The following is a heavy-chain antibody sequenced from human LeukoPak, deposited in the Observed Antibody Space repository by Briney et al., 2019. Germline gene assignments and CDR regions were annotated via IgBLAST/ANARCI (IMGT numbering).Heavy chain of an antibody. CDR1: GFTFSSYA. CDR3: ARDRTRVFIYGSGSSYFDY. Sequence: GGSLRLSCAASGFTFSSYAMHWVRQAPGKGLEWVAVIWYDGSNKYYADSVRGRFTISRDNSKNTLYLQMNSLRAEDTAVYYCARDRTRVFIYGSGSSYFDYWGQGTLVTVSS. CDR2: IWYDGSNK. D-gene: IGHD3-10*01. J-gene: IGHJ4*02. V-gene: IGHV3-33*01.